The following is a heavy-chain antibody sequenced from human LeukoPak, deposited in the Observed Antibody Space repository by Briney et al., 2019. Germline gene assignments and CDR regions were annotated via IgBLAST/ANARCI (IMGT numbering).Heavy chain of an antibody. CDR2: ISAYNGNT. CDR1: GYTFTSYG. Sequence: ASVKVSCKASGYTFTSYGISWVRQAPGQGLEWMGWISAYNGNTNYAQKVQGRVTMTTDTSTSTAYMELRSLRSDDTAVYYCARCIAAAGVCYYGMDVWGQGTTVTVSS. V-gene: IGHV1-18*01. D-gene: IGHD6-13*01. J-gene: IGHJ6*02. CDR3: ARCIAAAGVCYYGMDV.